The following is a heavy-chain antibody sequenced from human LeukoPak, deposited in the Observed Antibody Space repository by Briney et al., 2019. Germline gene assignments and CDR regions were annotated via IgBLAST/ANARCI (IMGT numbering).Heavy chain of an antibody. D-gene: IGHD2-15*01. J-gene: IGHJ2*01. V-gene: IGHV3-9*01. CDR3: VRSVVVVAATPTHFDL. Sequence: PGGALRLSCAAAAFTFDDYAMHWVRQGPGKGLEWVSGISWSSGHMKYVGSVKGRFTTSRDNARNSLYQQMDGLRREDTALYYCVRSVVVVAATPTHFDLWGRGTQVIVPS. CDR1: AFTFDDYA. CDR2: ISWSSGHM.